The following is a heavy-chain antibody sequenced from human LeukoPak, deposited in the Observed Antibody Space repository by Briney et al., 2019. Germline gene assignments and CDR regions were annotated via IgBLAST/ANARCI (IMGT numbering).Heavy chain of an antibody. CDR2: MNAGNGNT. CDR1: GYTFTSYA. CDR3: ARTLTITMVRGVIMGY. J-gene: IGHJ4*02. Sequence: GASVKVSCKASGYTFTSYAMHWVRQAPGQRLEWMGWMNAGNGNTKYSQKFQGRVTITRDTSASTAYMELSSLRSEDTAVYYCARTLTITMVRGVIMGYWGQGTLVTVSS. V-gene: IGHV1-3*01. D-gene: IGHD3-10*01.